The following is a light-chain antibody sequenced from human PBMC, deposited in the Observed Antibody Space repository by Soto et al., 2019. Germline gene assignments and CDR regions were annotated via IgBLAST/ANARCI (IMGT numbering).Light chain of an antibody. CDR1: SSDVGGYNY. CDR3: ISYTSSSTHDVV. Sequence: QSVLTQPASVSGSPGQSITISCTGTSSDVGGYNYVSWYQQHPGKAPKLMIYEVSNRPSGVSNRFSGSKSGNTASLTISGLQAEDEADYYCISYTSSSTHDVVFGVGNKLTVL. J-gene: IGLJ2*01. CDR2: EVS. V-gene: IGLV2-14*01.